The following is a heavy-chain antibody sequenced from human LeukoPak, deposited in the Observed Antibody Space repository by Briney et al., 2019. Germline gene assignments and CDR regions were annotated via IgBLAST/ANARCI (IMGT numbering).Heavy chain of an antibody. CDR3: ARNPYSWFDP. V-gene: IGHV4-59*01. Sequence: SETLSLTCTVSGGSISSNYWSWIRQPPGKGLEWIGYIYYSGSTNYNPSLKSRVTMSVDTSKNQFSLKLNSVTAADTAVYYCARNPYSWFDPWGQGTLVTVSS. CDR1: GGSISSNY. D-gene: IGHD5-12*01. CDR2: IYYSGST. J-gene: IGHJ5*02.